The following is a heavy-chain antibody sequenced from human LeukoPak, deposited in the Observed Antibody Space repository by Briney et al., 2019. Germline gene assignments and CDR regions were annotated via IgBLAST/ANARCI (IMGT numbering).Heavy chain of an antibody. V-gene: IGHV3-23*01. CDR1: GFTFSSYA. D-gene: IGHD3-22*01. J-gene: IGHJ3*02. Sequence: GGSLRLSCAASGFTFSSYAMSWVRQAPGKGLEWVSAISGSGGSTYYADSVKGRFTISRDNSKNTLYLQMNILRAEDTAVYHCAKEGAVGYYDSSGYSPSAFDIWGQGTMVTVSS. CDR2: ISGSGGST. CDR3: AKEGAVGYYDSSGYSPSAFDI.